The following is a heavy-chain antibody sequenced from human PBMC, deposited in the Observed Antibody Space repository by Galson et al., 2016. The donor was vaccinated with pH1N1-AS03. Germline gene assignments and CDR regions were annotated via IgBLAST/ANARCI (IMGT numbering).Heavy chain of an antibody. D-gene: IGHD2-2*01. Sequence: SLRLSCAASGFTFNNYAMNWVRQAPGKGLEWVSSITGSGISTEYADSVEGRFTISRDNSKNTLYVEMSSLRAEDTAIYYCAKSSSSLTRDAFDMWGRGTPVTVSS. CDR1: GFTFNNYA. V-gene: IGHV3-23*01. J-gene: IGHJ3*02. CDR3: AKSSSSLTRDAFDM. CDR2: ITGSGIST.